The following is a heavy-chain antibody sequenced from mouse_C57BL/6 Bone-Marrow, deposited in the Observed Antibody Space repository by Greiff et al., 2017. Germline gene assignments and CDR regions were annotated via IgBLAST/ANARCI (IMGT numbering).Heavy chain of an antibody. V-gene: IGHV1-62-3*01. CDR3: GSAGCYAKDY. CDR1: GYTFTSYW. J-gene: IGHJ4*01. D-gene: IGHD3-1*01. Sequence: VQLQQPGAELVMPGASVKLSCKASGYTFTSYWMHWVKQRPGRGLEWIGRIDPSSSDTKYNQKFKCKATLTVDKSSSTAYMQLSSLTSEDSAVYYCGSAGCYAKDYGGQG. CDR2: IDPSSSDT.